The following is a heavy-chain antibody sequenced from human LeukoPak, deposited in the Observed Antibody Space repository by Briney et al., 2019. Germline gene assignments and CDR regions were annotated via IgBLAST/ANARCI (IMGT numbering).Heavy chain of an antibody. D-gene: IGHD3-22*01. CDR1: GFTFSSYW. CDR3: ARNRYYDSSGYYPYYFDY. V-gene: IGHV3-74*01. Sequence: GGSLRLSCAASGFTFSSYWMHWVRQAPGKGLVWVSRINTDGSSTSYVDSVKGRFTISRDNAKNTLYLQMNSLRAEDTAVYYCARNRYYDSSGYYPYYFDYWGQGTLVTVSS. J-gene: IGHJ4*02. CDR2: INTDGSST.